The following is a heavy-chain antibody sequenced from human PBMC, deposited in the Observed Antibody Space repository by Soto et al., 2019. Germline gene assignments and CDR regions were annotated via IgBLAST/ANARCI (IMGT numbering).Heavy chain of an antibody. D-gene: IGHD5-12*01. J-gene: IGHJ3*02. V-gene: IGHV1-2*04. CDR1: GYTFTGYY. CDR3: ARDPGYSGYDSRAFDI. CDR2: INPNSGGT. Sequence: ASVKVSGKASGYTFTGYYMHWVRQAPGQGLEWMGWINPNSGGTNYAQKFQGWVTMTRDTSISTAYMELSRLRSDDTAVYYCARDPGYSGYDSRAFDIWGQGTMVPVSS.